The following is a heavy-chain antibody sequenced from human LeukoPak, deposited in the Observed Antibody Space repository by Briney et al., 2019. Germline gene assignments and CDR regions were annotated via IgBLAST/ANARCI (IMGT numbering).Heavy chain of an antibody. CDR1: GSYW. D-gene: IGHD3-22*01. V-gene: IGHV3-33*08. Sequence: PGGSLRLSCAASGSYWMHWVRQAPGKGLEWVAVAHNDGDTKYYADSVRGRFTIFRDNSKNTLHLQMSSLRAEDTAVYYCATGSGSYYSHWGQGTLVTVSS. CDR3: ATGSGSYYSH. J-gene: IGHJ4*02. CDR2: AHNDGDTK.